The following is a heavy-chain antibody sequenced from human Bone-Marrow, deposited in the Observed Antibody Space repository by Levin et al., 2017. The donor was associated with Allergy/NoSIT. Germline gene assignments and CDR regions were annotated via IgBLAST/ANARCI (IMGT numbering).Heavy chain of an antibody. J-gene: IGHJ4*02. CDR3: AKGRSATTRSCYNY. CDR2: MGGSESQT. D-gene: IGHD2-2*02. Sequence: GESLKISCTASGFNFSSYAMTWVRQAPGRGLEWVSAMGGSESQTYYADSVKGRFTISRDNSKNTLYLQMKNLKAEDTAIYYCAKGRSATTRSCYNYWGQGILVAVSS. V-gene: IGHV3-23*01. CDR1: GFNFSSYA.